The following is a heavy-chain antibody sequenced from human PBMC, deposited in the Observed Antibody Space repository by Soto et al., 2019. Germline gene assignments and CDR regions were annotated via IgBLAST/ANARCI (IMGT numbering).Heavy chain of an antibody. CDR3: ARGRPGIAAAGTYYYYYSYMDV. V-gene: IGHV4-34*01. Sequence: PSETLSLTCAVYGGSFSGYYWSWIRQPPGKGLEWIGEINHSGSTNYNPSLKSRVTISVDTSKNQFSLKLSSVTAADTAVYYCARGRPGIAAAGTYYYYYSYMDVWGKGTTVTVSS. CDR2: INHSGST. J-gene: IGHJ6*03. D-gene: IGHD6-13*01. CDR1: GGSFSGYY.